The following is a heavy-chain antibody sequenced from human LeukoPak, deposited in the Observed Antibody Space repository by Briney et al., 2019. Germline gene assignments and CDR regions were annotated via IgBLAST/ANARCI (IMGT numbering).Heavy chain of an antibody. CDR3: ARTYRVAGTSYYFDY. Sequence: SETLSHTCTVSGGSISTYYWSWIRHPPGKGLEWIGHIYYSGSTNYNPSLKSRVTISVDTSRNQISLKLSSVTAADTAVYYCARTYRVAGTSYYFDYWGQGTLVTVSS. J-gene: IGHJ4*02. CDR1: GGSISTYY. V-gene: IGHV4-59*13. CDR2: IYYSGST. D-gene: IGHD6-19*01.